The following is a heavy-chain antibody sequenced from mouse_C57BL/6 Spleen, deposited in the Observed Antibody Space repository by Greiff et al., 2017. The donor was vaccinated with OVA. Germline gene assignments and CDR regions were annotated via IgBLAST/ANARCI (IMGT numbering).Heavy chain of an antibody. CDR2: ISYDGSN. V-gene: IGHV3-6*01. D-gene: IGHD2-4*01. CDR3: ARRDYEGVYYAMDY. CDR1: GYSITSGYY. Sequence: EVQLQQSGPGLVKPSQSLSLTCSVTGYSITSGYYWNWIRQFPGNKLEWMGYISYDGSNNYNPSLKNRISITRDTSKNQFFLKLNSVTTEDTATYYCARRDYEGVYYAMDYWGQGTSVTVSS. J-gene: IGHJ4*01.